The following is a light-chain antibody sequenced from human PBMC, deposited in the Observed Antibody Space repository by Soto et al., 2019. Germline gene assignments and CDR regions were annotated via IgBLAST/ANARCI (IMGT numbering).Light chain of an antibody. CDR1: QSVGTK. V-gene: IGKV3-15*01. J-gene: IGKJ1*01. Sequence: IVMTQSPATLSLSPGESANLSCRASQSVGTKLAWYQQTTGQAPRILIYGESNRATGVPDRISGSVSGTELSLTIARLQSEDFAVYYCQKYSSWLWTFGQGTKVDIK. CDR3: QKYSSWLWT. CDR2: GES.